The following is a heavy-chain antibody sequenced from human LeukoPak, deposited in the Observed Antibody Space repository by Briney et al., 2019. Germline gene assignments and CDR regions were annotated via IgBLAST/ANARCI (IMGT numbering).Heavy chain of an antibody. V-gene: IGHV1-69*04. CDR3: ATSIVVVTAIRDYFDY. Sequence: EASVKVSCRASGGTFISYAISCVRQAPGQGLEWMGRIIPILGIANYAQKFQGRVTITADKSTSTAYMELSSLRSEDTAVYYCATSIVVVTAIRDYFDYWGQGTLVTVSS. D-gene: IGHD2-21*02. CDR1: GGTFISYA. CDR2: IIPILGIA. J-gene: IGHJ4*02.